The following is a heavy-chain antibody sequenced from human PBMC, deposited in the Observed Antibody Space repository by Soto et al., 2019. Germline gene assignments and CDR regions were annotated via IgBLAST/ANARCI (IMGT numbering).Heavy chain of an antibody. CDR3: ATGTLGTTRGGGGAPEYIYNMNV. J-gene: IGHJ6*02. CDR1: GGTFNTYG. CDR2: TCPTFGIT. V-gene: IGHV1-69*01. D-gene: IGHD1-1*01. Sequence: VQSGAEVKKPGSAVTVSCQTSGGTFNTYGISWVRQAPGQGFEWMGGTCPTFGITDYSQNFQDRVTITADESTRTSYMELRDRRSEDTGVYYWATGTLGTTRGGGGAPEYIYNMNVWGHGTAVTVSS.